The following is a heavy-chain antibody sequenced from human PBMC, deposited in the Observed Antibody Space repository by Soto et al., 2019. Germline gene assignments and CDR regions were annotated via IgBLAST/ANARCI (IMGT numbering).Heavy chain of an antibody. Sequence: ASVKGACKASGYTFTGYYMHWGRQAPGQGLEWMGWINPNSGGTNYAQKFQGWVTMTRDTSISTAYMELSRLRSDDTAVYYCARLSHSGSYLDFDYWGQGTLVTVSS. J-gene: IGHJ4*02. D-gene: IGHD1-26*01. CDR1: GYTFTGYY. V-gene: IGHV1-2*04. CDR3: ARLSHSGSYLDFDY. CDR2: INPNSGGT.